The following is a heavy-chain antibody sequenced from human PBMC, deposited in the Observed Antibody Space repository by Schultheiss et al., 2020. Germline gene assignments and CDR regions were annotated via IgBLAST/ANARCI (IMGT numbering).Heavy chain of an antibody. J-gene: IGHJ4*02. CDR2: IWYDGSNK. V-gene: IGHV3-33*08. CDR1: GFTFSSYA. Sequence: GGSLRLSCAASGFTFSSYAMSWVRQAPGKGLEWVAVIWYDGSNKYYADSVKGRFIISRDNSRDTLYLQMDSLRAEDTAVYYCARDDYGDYGGLYWGQGTLVTVSS. CDR3: ARDDYGDYGGLY. D-gene: IGHD4-17*01.